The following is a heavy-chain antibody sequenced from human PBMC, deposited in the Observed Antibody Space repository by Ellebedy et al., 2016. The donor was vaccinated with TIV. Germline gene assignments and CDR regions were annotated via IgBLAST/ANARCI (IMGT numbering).Heavy chain of an antibody. D-gene: IGHD3-10*01. Sequence: GESLKISCVASGFSFSNYGMHWVRQAPGKGLEWVSFISGTGAIFQADSVKGRFTISRDNARNSLYLQMKRLREEDTAVYYCARDSAIQDDHWGQGTLVTVSS. CDR1: GFSFSNYG. CDR2: ISGTGAI. CDR3: ARDSAIQDDH. V-gene: IGHV3-48*02. J-gene: IGHJ4*02.